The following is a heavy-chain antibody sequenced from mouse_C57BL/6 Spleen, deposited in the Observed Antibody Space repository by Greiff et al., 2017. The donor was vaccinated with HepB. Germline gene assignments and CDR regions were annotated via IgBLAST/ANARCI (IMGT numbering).Heavy chain of an antibody. D-gene: IGHD1-1*01. J-gene: IGHJ2*01. V-gene: IGHV1-61*01. CDR2: IYPSDSET. Sequence: QVHVKQPGAELVRPGSSVKLSCKASGYTFTSYWMDWVKQRPGQGLEWIGNIYPSDSETHYNQKFKDKATLTVDKSSSTAYMQLSSLTSEDSAVYYCARPSTYYYGSSYCFDYWGQGTTLTVSS. CDR3: ARPSTYYYGSSYCFDY. CDR1: GYTFTSYW.